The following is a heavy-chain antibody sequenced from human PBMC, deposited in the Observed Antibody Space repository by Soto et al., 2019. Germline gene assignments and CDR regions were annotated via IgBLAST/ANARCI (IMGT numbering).Heavy chain of an antibody. CDR3: ARDLGQQLVRGPVDV. CDR1: GFTFSSYA. V-gene: IGHV3-23*01. CDR2: ISGSGGST. D-gene: IGHD6-13*01. Sequence: HPGGSLRLSCAASGFTFSSYAMSWVRQAPGKGLEWVSAISGSGGSTYYADSVKGRFTISRGNAKNSLYLQMNSLRDEDTAVYYCARDLGQQLVRGPVDVWGQGTSVTVSS. J-gene: IGHJ6*02.